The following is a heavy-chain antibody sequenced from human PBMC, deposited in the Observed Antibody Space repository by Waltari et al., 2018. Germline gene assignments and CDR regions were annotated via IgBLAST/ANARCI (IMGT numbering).Heavy chain of an antibody. D-gene: IGHD3-16*01. J-gene: IGHJ4*02. CDR2: IKADGSDQ. CDR3: ARGSAYYVRVWDY. Sequence: EVQLVESGGTLVQPGGSLSLSCAASDFTFRGSWMAWVRQAPGKGLEWVANIKADGSDQYYVDSVRGRFTISRDNAENSLYLQMNSLIADDTAVYYCARGSAYYVRVWDYWGQGTTVTVSS. V-gene: IGHV3-7*03. CDR1: DFTFRGSW.